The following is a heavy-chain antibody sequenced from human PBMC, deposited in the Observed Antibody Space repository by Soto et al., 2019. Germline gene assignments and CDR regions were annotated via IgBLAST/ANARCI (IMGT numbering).Heavy chain of an antibody. D-gene: IGHD6-25*01. V-gene: IGHV3-30-3*01. CDR3: ARALAGRVSSAWTRLDY. CDR1: GFTFSSYA. Sequence: QVQLVESGGGVVQPGTSLRLSCAASGFTFSSYAMHWVRQAPGKGLEWVAVIPNDGSGLYYADSVKGRFTISRDNSNNTVSLHMSSLRSEDAAVYYCARALAGRVSSAWTRLDYWGQGTLVNVSS. CDR2: IPNDGSGL. J-gene: IGHJ4*02.